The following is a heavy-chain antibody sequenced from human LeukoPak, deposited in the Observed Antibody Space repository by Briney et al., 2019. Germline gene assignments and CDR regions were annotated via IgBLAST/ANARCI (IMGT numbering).Heavy chain of an antibody. J-gene: IGHJ4*02. CDR3: AKDRGIAAAYFDY. V-gene: IGHV3-23*01. CDR1: GFTFSSSA. CDR2: ITDSGDGT. D-gene: IGHD6-13*01. Sequence: GGSLRLSCAASGFTFSSSAMSWVRQAPGKGLEWVSSITDSGDGTYYADSVKGRFTISRDDSKNTLYLQMNSLRAEDTAVYYCAKDRGIAAAYFDYWGQGTLVTVSS.